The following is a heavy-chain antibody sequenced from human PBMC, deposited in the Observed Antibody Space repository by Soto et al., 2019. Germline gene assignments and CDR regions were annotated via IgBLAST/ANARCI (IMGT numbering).Heavy chain of an antibody. CDR2: IYYSGST. V-gene: IGHV4-31*03. Sequence: TSETLSLTCTVSGGSISSGGYYWSWIRQHPGKGLEWIGYIYYSGSTYYNPSLKSRVTISVDTSKNQFSLKLSSVTAADTAVYYCASSRWFYYYGMDVWGQGTTVTVSS. D-gene: IGHD3-10*01. J-gene: IGHJ6*02. CDR1: GGSISSGGYY. CDR3: ASSRWFYYYGMDV.